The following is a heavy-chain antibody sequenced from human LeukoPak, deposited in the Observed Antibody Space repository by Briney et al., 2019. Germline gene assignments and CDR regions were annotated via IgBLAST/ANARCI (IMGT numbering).Heavy chain of an antibody. Sequence: PSGTLSLTCAVSGGSISSSNWWSWVRQPPGKGLEWIGGIYHSGSTNYNPSLKSRVTISVDRSKNQFSLKLSSVTAADTAVYYCARDPYGEVAFDIWGQGTMVTVSS. CDR2: IYHSGST. CDR3: ARDPYGEVAFDI. V-gene: IGHV4-4*02. CDR1: GGSISSSNW. J-gene: IGHJ3*02. D-gene: IGHD4-17*01.